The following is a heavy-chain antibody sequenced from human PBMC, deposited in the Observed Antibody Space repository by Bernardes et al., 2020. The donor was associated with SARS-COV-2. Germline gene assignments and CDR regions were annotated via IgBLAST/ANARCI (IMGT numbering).Heavy chain of an antibody. CDR2: IRSNGIDT. CDR3: ARDGGVGATLDL. V-gene: IGHV3-64*01. D-gene: IGHD1-26*01. CDR1: GFTFSHYA. J-gene: IGHJ5*02. Sequence: GGSLRLSCAASGFTFSHYAMHWVRQAPGKGLEYVSAIRSNGIDTYYANSVKGRFTISRDNSKSTLYLQMGSLRVEDMAVYYCARDGGVGATLDLWGQGTLVTVSS.